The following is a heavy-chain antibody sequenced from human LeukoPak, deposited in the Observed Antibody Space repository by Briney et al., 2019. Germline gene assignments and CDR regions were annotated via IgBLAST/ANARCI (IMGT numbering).Heavy chain of an antibody. D-gene: IGHD3-16*01. CDR3: AKGIGKAWGPPDAFDI. Sequence: GGSLRLSCAASGFTFSSYAMSWVRQAPGKGLEWVSAISGSGGSTYYADSVKGRFTISRDNSKNTLYLQMNSLRAEDTAVYYCAKGIGKAWGPPDAFDIWGQGTMVTVSS. CDR1: GFTFSSYA. V-gene: IGHV3-23*01. CDR2: ISGSGGST. J-gene: IGHJ3*02.